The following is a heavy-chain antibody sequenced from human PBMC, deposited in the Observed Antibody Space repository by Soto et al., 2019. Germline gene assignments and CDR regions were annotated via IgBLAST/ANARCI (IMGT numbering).Heavy chain of an antibody. J-gene: IGHJ5*02. D-gene: IGHD1-26*01. Sequence: QLQLQESGSGLVKPSQTLSLTCAVSGGSISSGGYSWSWIRQPPGKGLEWIGYIYHSGSTYYNPSLTSRVTISVDRSKNQFSLKLSSVTAADTAVYYCARASTASTYSGWFDPWGQGTLVTVSS. CDR3: ARASTASTYSGWFDP. CDR2: IYHSGST. V-gene: IGHV4-30-2*01. CDR1: GGSISSGGYS.